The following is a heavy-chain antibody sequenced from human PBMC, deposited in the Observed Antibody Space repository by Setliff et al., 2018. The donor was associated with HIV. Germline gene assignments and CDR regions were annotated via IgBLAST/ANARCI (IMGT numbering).Heavy chain of an antibody. J-gene: IGHJ4*02. CDR3: ARGGLGVVGAIDY. D-gene: IGHD2-15*01. Sequence: SETLSLTCAVYGGSFSGYYWTWIRQPPGRGLEWIGEIIHSGGTNYNRSLKSRVTISVDTSKNQFSLNLSSVTAADTAVYYCARGGLGVVGAIDYWSQGTRVTVS. CDR2: IIHSGGT. CDR1: GGSFSGYY. V-gene: IGHV4-34*01.